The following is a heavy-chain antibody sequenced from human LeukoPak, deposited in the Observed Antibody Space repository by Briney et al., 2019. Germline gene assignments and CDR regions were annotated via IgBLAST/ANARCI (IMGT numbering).Heavy chain of an antibody. D-gene: IGHD3-22*01. Sequence: ASVKVSCKASGYSFISYYIHWVRQAPGQGLEWMGRINPVGGSTTYAQRFQGRVTMTRDTSTSTVYMELSSLRSDDTAVYYCASGYYSDGSGYSPADYWGQGTRVTVSS. J-gene: IGHJ4*02. CDR1: GYSFISYY. CDR3: ASGYYSDGSGYSPADY. V-gene: IGHV1-46*01. CDR2: INPVGGST.